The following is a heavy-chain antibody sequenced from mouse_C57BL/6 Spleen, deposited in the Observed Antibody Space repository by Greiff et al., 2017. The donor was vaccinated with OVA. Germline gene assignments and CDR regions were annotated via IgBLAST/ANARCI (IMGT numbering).Heavy chain of an antibody. V-gene: IGHV1-82*01. CDR1: GYAFSSSW. D-gene: IGHD1-1*01. CDR3: ASSSPFDY. Sequence: VQLQQSGPELVKPGASVKISCKASGYAFSSSWMNWVKQRPGKGLEWIGRIYPGDGDPNYNGKFKGKATLTADKSSSTAYMQLSSLTSEDSAVYFCASSSPFDYWGQGTTLTVSS. J-gene: IGHJ2*01. CDR2: IYPGDGDP.